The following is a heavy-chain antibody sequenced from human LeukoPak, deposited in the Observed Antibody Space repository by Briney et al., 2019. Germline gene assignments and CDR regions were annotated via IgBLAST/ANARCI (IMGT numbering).Heavy chain of an antibody. CDR1: GGSFSGYY. J-gene: IGHJ3*02. Sequence: SETLSLTCAVCGGSFSGYYWSWIRQPPGKGLEWIGEINHSGSTNYNPSLRSRVTISVDTSKNQFSLKLSSVTAADTAVYYCARGILDYYDSSGSYDAFDIWGQGTMVTVSS. D-gene: IGHD3-22*01. CDR3: ARGILDYYDSSGSYDAFDI. V-gene: IGHV4-34*01. CDR2: INHSGST.